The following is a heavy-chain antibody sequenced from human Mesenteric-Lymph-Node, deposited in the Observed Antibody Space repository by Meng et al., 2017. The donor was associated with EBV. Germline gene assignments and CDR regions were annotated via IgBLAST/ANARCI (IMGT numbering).Heavy chain of an antibody. Sequence: QLKKSGPGLVKPSETLSPPCTVSGDSVSSTRCYWSWIRQPPGRGLEWIGYIFNSGSTNYNPSLRSRATISVDTSRNQFSLTLNSVTAADTAVYYCARVSGPYYSPWFNPWGQGSLVTVSS. CDR2: IFNSGST. J-gene: IGHJ5*02. V-gene: IGHV4-61*01. CDR1: GDSVSSTRCY. D-gene: IGHD2/OR15-2a*01. CDR3: ARVSGPYYSPWFNP.